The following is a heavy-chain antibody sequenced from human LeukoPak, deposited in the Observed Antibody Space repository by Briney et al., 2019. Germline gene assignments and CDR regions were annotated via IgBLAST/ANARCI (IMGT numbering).Heavy chain of an antibody. J-gene: IGHJ4*02. CDR2: IYYSGST. CDR1: GGSISSSSYY. Sequence: SETLSLTCTVSGGSISSSSYYWGWIRQPPGKGLEWIGSIYYSGSTYYNPSLKSRVTISVDTSKNQFSLKLSSVTAADTAMYYCARTVVNYFDYWGQGTLVTVPS. CDR3: ARTVVNYFDY. V-gene: IGHV4-39*01.